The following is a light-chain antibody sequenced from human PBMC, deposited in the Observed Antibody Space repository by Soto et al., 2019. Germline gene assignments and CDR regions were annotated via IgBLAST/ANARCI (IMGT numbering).Light chain of an antibody. Sequence: MVLTRSPVTLSVSQGERATLSGRASQSISSRYLAWYQQKPGQAPRFLIYGASTRATGIPATFSGSGSGTDFTLNISRLEPEDSAVFYCQWYGASPPWTFGQGTKVDIK. J-gene: IGKJ1*01. CDR1: QSISSRY. CDR2: GAS. CDR3: QWYGASPPWT. V-gene: IGKV3-20*01.